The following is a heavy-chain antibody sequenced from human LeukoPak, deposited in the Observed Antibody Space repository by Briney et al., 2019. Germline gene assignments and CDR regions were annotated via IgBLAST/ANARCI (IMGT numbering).Heavy chain of an antibody. J-gene: IGHJ4*02. CDR2: IKQDGSEK. D-gene: IGHD3-3*01. CDR3: ARDGYDFWSGYYYY. Sequence: GGSLRLSCAASGFTFSIYWMSWVRQAPGKGLEWVANIKQDGSEKYYVDSVKGRFTISRDNAKNSLYLQMNSLRAEDTAVYYCARDGYDFWSGYYYYWGQGTLVTVSS. V-gene: IGHV3-7*01. CDR1: GFTFSIYW.